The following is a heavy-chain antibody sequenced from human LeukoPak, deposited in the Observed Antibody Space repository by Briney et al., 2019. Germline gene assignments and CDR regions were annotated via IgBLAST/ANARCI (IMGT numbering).Heavy chain of an antibody. CDR1: GGSISSYY. D-gene: IGHD6-13*01. CDR3: ARDVGSRSSALIWTAAAHYYYGMDV. J-gene: IGHJ6*02. CDR2: IYYSGST. Sequence: SETLSLTCTVSGGSISSYYWSWIRQPPGKGLEWIGYIYYSGSTNYNPSLKSRVTISVDTSKNQFSLKLSSVTAADTAVYYCARDVGSRSSALIWTAAAHYYYGMDVWGQGTTVTVSS. V-gene: IGHV4-59*01.